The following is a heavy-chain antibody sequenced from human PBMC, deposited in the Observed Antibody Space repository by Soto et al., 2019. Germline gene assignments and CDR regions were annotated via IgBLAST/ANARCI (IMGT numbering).Heavy chain of an antibody. Sequence: SETLSLTCSVSGGSISGSYWSWIRQSPGKGLEWLGYVYYTGSTNYSPSLRSRVSISVDTSKNEFSLRLSSVTAADTAVYFCARGVAVPGAHIDYWGQGTQVTVSS. CDR3: ARGVAVPGAHIDY. D-gene: IGHD6-19*01. CDR2: VYYTGST. J-gene: IGHJ4*02. V-gene: IGHV4-59*01. CDR1: GGSISGSY.